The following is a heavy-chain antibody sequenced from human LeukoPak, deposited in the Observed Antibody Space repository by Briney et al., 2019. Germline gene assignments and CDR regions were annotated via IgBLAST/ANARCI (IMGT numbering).Heavy chain of an antibody. CDR1: GFTFSTYE. D-gene: IGHD6-19*01. V-gene: IGHV3-48*03. Sequence: PGGSLRLSCAASGFTFSTYEMNWVRQAPGMGLEWDSYISSDGTRIYYADSVKGRFTISRDNAKNSLYLQMNSLRAEDTAVYYCARDGSGWHTYWGQGTLVTVSS. CDR3: ARDGSGWHTY. J-gene: IGHJ4*02. CDR2: ISSDGTRI.